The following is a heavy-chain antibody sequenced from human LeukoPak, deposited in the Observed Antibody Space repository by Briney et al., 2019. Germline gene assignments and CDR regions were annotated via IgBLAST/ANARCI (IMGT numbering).Heavy chain of an antibody. D-gene: IGHD5-24*01. CDR2: ISWNSGDI. V-gene: IGHV3-9*01. CDR1: GFSFDDYA. CDR3: AKDTDGPDYGMDV. J-gene: IGHJ6*02. Sequence: GGSLRLSCAASGFSFDDYAMHWVRQAPGKGLEWVSGISWNSGDIGYADSVKGRFTISRDNAKNSLYLQMNSLRAEDTALYYCAKDTDGPDYGMDVWGQGTMVTVSS.